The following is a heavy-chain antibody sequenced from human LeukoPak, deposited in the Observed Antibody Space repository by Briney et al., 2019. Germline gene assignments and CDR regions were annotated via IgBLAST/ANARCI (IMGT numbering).Heavy chain of an antibody. Sequence: XASVTVSCKASGYTFTSYGISWVRQAPGQGLEWMGWISAYNGNTKYAQKLQGRVTMTTDTSTSTAYMELRSLRSDDTAVYYCAMRSKLEHFDYWGQGTLVTVSS. D-gene: IGHD1/OR15-1a*01. CDR3: AMRSKLEHFDY. CDR1: GYTFTSYG. V-gene: IGHV1-18*01. J-gene: IGHJ4*02. CDR2: ISAYNGNT.